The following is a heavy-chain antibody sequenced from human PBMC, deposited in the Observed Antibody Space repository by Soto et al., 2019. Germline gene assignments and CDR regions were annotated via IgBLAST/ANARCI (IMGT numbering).Heavy chain of an antibody. J-gene: IGHJ6*02. CDR3: ASSDVYYYYYYGMDV. V-gene: IGHV1-69*13. CDR1: GGTFSSYA. CDR2: IIPIFGTA. D-gene: IGHD2-21*02. Sequence: GASVKVSCKASGGTFSSYAISWVRQAPGQGLEWMGGIIPIFGTANYAQKFQGRVTITADESTSTAYMELSSLRSEDTAVYYCASSDVYYYYYYGMDVWGQGTTVTVSS.